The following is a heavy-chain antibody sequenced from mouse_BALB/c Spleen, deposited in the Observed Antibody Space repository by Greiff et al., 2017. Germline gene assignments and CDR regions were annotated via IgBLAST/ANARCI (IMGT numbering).Heavy chain of an antibody. J-gene: IGHJ2*01. D-gene: IGHD2-1*01. CDR1: GYAFSSYW. CDR3: AREEDYGKDY. Sequence: VKLQESGAELVRPGSSVKISCKASGYAFSSYWMNWVKQRPGQGLEWIGQIYPGDGDTNYNGKFKGKATLTADKSSSTAYMQLSSLTSEDSAVYFCAREEDYGKDYWGQGTTLTVSS. V-gene: IGHV1-80*01. CDR2: IYPGDGDT.